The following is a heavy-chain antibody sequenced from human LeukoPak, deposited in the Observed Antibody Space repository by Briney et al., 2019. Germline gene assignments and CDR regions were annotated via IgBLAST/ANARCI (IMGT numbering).Heavy chain of an antibody. Sequence: SETLSLTCTVSGASINNNFWTWIRQPPGKGLEWIGYIYYSGRTNYNPSLKSRVTISLDTSKNQFSLKLRSVTAADTAVYYCARGQWELRFWGQGTLVTVSS. D-gene: IGHD1-26*01. CDR3: ARGQWELRF. CDR2: IYYSGRT. V-gene: IGHV4-59*01. J-gene: IGHJ4*02. CDR1: GASINNNF.